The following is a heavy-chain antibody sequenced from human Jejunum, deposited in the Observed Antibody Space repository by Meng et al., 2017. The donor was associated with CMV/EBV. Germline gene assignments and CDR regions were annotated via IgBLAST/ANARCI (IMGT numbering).Heavy chain of an antibody. CDR3: ARDNGDYYYGMDV. CDR2: IYYSGAT. D-gene: IGHD4-17*01. CDR1: GGSINDYY. V-gene: IGHV4-59*01. J-gene: IGHJ6*02. Sequence: TVSGGSINDYYWGWLRQSPGKGLEWIGYIYYSGATRYAPSLESRVSISIDTSKKHFSLKMRSVTAADTAMYYCARDNGDYYYGMDVWGPGTPVTVSS.